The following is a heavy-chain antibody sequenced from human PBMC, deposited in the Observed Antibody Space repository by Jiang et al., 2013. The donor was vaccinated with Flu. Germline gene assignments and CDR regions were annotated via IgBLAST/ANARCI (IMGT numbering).Heavy chain of an antibody. J-gene: IGHJ4*02. D-gene: IGHD5-18*01. CDR3: ARGVGGYSYGYVLY. CDR2: VIPIFGKT. Sequence: GAEVKKPGSSVKVSCKASGDTLTSYGISWVRQAPGQGLEWVGGVIPIFGKTDYAQKFQGRVTITADRSTDTVYMELSSLRSQDTAVYYCARGVGGYSYGYVLYWGQGTLVTVSS. CDR1: GDTLTSYG. V-gene: IGHV1-69*06.